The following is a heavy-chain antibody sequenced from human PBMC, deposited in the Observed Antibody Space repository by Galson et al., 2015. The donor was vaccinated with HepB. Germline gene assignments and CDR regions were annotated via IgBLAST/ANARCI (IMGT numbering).Heavy chain of an antibody. CDR1: GYTFSTYS. CDR2: INTYNRYT. Sequence: SVKVSCKASGYTFSTYSVTWVRQAPGQGLEWMGWINTYNRYTNYAQKFQGRVTMTTDTSTNTAYLELRRLRSDDTAVYYCARLNDFWSDRDSWVNAFDIWGQGTMVTVSS. CDR3: ARLNDFWSDRDSWVNAFDI. V-gene: IGHV1-18*01. D-gene: IGHD3-3*01. J-gene: IGHJ3*02.